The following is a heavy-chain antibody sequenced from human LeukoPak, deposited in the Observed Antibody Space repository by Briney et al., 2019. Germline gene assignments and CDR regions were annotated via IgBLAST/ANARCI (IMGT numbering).Heavy chain of an antibody. CDR3: ARGLVYYYDSSGTFDY. V-gene: IGHV4-34*01. Sequence: KTSETLSLTCAVYGGSSSGYYWSLIRQPPGKGLEWIGEINHSGSTNYNPSLKSRVTISVDTSKNQFSLKLSSVTAADTAVYYCARGLVYYYDSSGTFDYWGQGTLVTVSS. D-gene: IGHD3-22*01. CDR1: GGSSSGYY. CDR2: INHSGST. J-gene: IGHJ4*02.